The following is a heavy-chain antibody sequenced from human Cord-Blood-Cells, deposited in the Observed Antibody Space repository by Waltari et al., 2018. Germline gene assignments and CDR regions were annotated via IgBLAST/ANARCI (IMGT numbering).Heavy chain of an antibody. CDR3: AKDSRKANWNYAGDAFDI. D-gene: IGHD1-7*01. V-gene: IGHV3-30*02. CDR2: IRYDGSNK. CDR1: GFTFRSYG. J-gene: IGHJ3*02. Sequence: QVQLVESGGGVVQPGGSLRLSCAASGFTFRSYGMPWVRQAPGKGLEWVAFIRYDGSNKYYADSVKGRFTISRDNSKNTLYLQMNSLRAEDTAVYYCAKDSRKANWNYAGDAFDIWGQGTMVTVSS.